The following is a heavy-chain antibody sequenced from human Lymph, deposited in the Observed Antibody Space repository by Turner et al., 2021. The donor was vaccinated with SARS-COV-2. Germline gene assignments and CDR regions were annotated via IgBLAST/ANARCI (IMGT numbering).Heavy chain of an antibody. CDR3: AKGPWYYYDSSGLPYYFDY. V-gene: IGHV3-30*18. CDR2: ISCDGVNK. J-gene: IGHJ4*02. Sequence: QVQLVESGGGLVPPGRSLRLSCAASGFTFSSYGMHWVRQAPGKGLEWVAVISCDGVNKYYTDSVKGRFTISRDNSNNTLYLKMNSLRAEDTAVYYCAKGPWYYYDSSGLPYYFDYWGQGTLVTVSS. CDR1: GFTFSSYG. D-gene: IGHD3-22*01.